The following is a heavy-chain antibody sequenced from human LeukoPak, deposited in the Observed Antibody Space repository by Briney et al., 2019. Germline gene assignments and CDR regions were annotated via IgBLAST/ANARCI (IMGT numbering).Heavy chain of an antibody. CDR3: AKLYGDYDGY. J-gene: IGHJ4*02. V-gene: IGHV4-39*07. CDR1: GGSISSGGYY. CDR2: IYYSGST. Sequence: SETLSLTCTVSGGSISSGGYYWSWIRQPPGKGLEWIGSIYYSGSTYYNPSLKSRVTISVDTSKNQFSLKLSSVTAADTAVYYCAKLYGDYDGYWGQGTLVTVSS. D-gene: IGHD4-17*01.